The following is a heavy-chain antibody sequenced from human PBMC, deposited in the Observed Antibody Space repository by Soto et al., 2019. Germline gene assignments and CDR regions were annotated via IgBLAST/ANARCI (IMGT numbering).Heavy chain of an antibody. J-gene: IGHJ4*02. Sequence: GGSLRLSCAASGFTFSSYGMHWVRQAPGKGLEWVAVISYDGSNKYYADSVKGRFTISRDNSKNTLYLQMNSLRAEDTAVYYCAKDGTNLGGYSGYINYYFDYWGQGTLVTVYS. V-gene: IGHV3-30*18. CDR1: GFTFSSYG. D-gene: IGHD5-12*01. CDR2: ISYDGSNK. CDR3: AKDGTNLGGYSGYINYYFDY.